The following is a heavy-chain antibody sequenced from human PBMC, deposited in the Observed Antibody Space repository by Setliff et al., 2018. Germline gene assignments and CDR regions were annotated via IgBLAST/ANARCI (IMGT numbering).Heavy chain of an antibody. CDR3: ARGPLDFVVVPAAAKFDS. J-gene: IGHJ4*02. CDR1: GYTFTNYG. V-gene: IGHV1-18*01. Sequence: ASVKVSCKASGYTFTNYGINWVRQAPGQGLEWMGWTSAYAQKFQGRVTMTADTPTSTAYMELRSLTSDDTAVYYCARGPLDFVVVPAAAKFDSWGQGTLVTAPQ. D-gene: IGHD2-2*01. CDR2: TSA.